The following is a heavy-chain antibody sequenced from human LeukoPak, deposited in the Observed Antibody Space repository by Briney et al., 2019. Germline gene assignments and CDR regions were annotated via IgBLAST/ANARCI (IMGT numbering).Heavy chain of an antibody. CDR3: ARVPRGVRGVIREPFDY. CDR2: ISGSGGST. V-gene: IGHV3-23*01. J-gene: IGHJ4*02. D-gene: IGHD3-10*01. CDR1: GFTFSSYA. Sequence: PGGSLRLSCAASGFTFSSYAMSWVRQAPGKGLEWVSAISGSGGSTYYADSVKGRFTISRDNSKNTLYLQMNSPRAEGTAVYYCARVPRGVRGVIREPFDYWGQGTLVTVSS.